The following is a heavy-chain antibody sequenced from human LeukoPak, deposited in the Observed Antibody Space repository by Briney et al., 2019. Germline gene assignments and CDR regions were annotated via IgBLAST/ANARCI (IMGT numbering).Heavy chain of an antibody. CDR1: GFTFSSYG. Sequence: PGRSLRLSCAASGFTFSSYGMHWVRQAPGKGLEWVAVISYDGSNKYYADSVKGRFTISRDNSKNTLYLQMNSLRAEDTAVYYCAKDIQLWLRYGPDYWGQGTLVTVSS. J-gene: IGHJ4*02. D-gene: IGHD5-18*01. CDR2: ISYDGSNK. CDR3: AKDIQLWLRYGPDY. V-gene: IGHV3-30*18.